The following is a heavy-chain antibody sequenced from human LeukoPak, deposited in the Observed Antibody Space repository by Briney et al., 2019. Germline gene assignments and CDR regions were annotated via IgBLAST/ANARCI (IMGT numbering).Heavy chain of an antibody. J-gene: IGHJ6*02. CDR2: IYYSGST. V-gene: IGHV4-59*01. D-gene: IGHD3-22*01. CDR1: GGSISSYY. CDR3: ARAPYYYDSSGYYWPYYYYGMDV. Sequence: PSETLSLTCTVSGGSISSYYWSWIRQPPGKGLEWIGYIYYSGSTNYNPSLKSRVTISVDASKNQFPLKLSSVTAADTAVYYCARAPYYYDSSGYYWPYYYYGMDVWGQGTTVTVSS.